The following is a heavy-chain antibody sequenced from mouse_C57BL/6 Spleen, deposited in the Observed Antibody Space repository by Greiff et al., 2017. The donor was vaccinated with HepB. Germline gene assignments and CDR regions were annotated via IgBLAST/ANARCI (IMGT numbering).Heavy chain of an antibody. Sequence: QVQLQQSGAELVKPGASVKISCKASGYAFSSYWMNWVKQRPGKGLEWIGQIYPGDGDTTYNGKFKGKATLTADKSSSTAYMQLSSLTSEDSAVYFCARSPPITTVVAHYAMDYWGQGTSVTVSS. CDR1: GYAFSSYW. V-gene: IGHV1-80*01. CDR2: IYPGDGDT. CDR3: ARSPPITTVVAHYAMDY. D-gene: IGHD1-1*01. J-gene: IGHJ4*01.